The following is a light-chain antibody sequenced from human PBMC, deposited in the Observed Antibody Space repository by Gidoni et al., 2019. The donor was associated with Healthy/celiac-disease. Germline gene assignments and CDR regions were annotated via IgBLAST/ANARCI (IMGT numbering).Light chain of an antibody. Sequence: DIQLTKSPSSLSASVGDRVTITCRASQSISSYLNWYQQKPGKAPNLLIYAASSLQSGVPSRFSGSGSGTDFTLTISSLQPEDFATYYCQQSYSTPQTFXXXTKLEIK. CDR3: QQSYSTPQT. V-gene: IGKV1-39*01. CDR2: AAS. CDR1: QSISSY. J-gene: IGKJ2*01.